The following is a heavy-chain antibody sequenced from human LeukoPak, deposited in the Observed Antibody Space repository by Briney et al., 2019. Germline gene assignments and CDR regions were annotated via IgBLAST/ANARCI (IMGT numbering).Heavy chain of an antibody. CDR3: PRGSSLTGNRVPSDY. J-gene: IGHJ4*02. D-gene: IGHD3-9*01. Sequence: ASVKVSCKASGYTFTGYYIHWVRQAPGQGLEWMGWISPNNGDTNYAQNFRGRVTMTRDTSITTAYMEMSTLRSDDTAMYYCPRGSSLTGNRVPSDYWGQGTLVSVSS. V-gene: IGHV1-2*02. CDR1: GYTFTGYY. CDR2: ISPNNGDT.